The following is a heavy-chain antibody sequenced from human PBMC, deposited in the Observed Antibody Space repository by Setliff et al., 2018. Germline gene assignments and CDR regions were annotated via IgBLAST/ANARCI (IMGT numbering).Heavy chain of an antibody. CDR2: IKEDGSEK. V-gene: IGHV3-7*01. CDR3: ARDPPGMNAFDI. J-gene: IGHJ3*02. CDR1: GLTFSRYW. D-gene: IGHD6-13*01. Sequence: PGGSLRLSCAASGLTFSRYWMGWVRQAPGMGPEWLANIKEDGSEKNYVDSVRGRFTISRDNAKNSLYLQIYSLKAGDTAVYYCARDPPGMNAFDIWGHGTMVTVSS.